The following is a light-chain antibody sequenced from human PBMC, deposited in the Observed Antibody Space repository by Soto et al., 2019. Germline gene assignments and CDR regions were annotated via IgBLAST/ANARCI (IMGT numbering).Light chain of an antibody. J-gene: IGLJ3*02. CDR1: SSNIGSNY. V-gene: IGLV1-47*01. Sequence: QSVLTQPPSASGTRGQRVTISCSGSSSNIGSNYVYWYQQLPGTAPKLLIYRNNQRPSGVPDRFSGSKSGTSASLAISGLRSEDEADYYCAAWDDSLSGPVFGGGTKLTVL. CDR3: AAWDDSLSGPV. CDR2: RNN.